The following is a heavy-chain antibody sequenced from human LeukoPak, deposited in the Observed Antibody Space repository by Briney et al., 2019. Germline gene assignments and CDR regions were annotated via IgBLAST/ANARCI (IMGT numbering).Heavy chain of an antibody. J-gene: IGHJ4*02. Sequence: PGGSLRLSCAVSGFTFSSYAMSWVRQAPGKGLEWVSAISGSGGSTYYADSVKGRFTISRDNSKNTLYLQMNSLRAEDTAVYYCANTEDYYDSSGPTPYYFDYWGQGTLVTVSS. D-gene: IGHD3-22*01. CDR1: GFTFSSYA. CDR3: ANTEDYYDSSGPTPYYFDY. V-gene: IGHV3-23*01. CDR2: ISGSGGST.